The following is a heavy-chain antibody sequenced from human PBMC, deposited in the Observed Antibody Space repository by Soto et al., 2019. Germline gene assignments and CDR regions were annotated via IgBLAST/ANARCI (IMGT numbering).Heavy chain of an antibody. J-gene: IGHJ6*03. CDR2: INHSGST. CDR3: ARGQGGFGPIDYYYYYMDV. D-gene: IGHD2-15*01. CDR1: GGSFSGYY. V-gene: IGHV4-34*01. Sequence: NPSETLSLTCAVYGGSFSGYYWSWIRQPPGKGLEWIGEINHSGSTNYNPSLKSRVTISVDTSKNQFSLKLSSVTAADTAVYYCARGQGGFGPIDYYYYYMDVWGKGTTVTVSS.